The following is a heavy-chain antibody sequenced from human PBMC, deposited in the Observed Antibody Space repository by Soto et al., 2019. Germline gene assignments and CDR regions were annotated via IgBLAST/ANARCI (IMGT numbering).Heavy chain of an antibody. D-gene: IGHD4-17*01. CDR2: IYHSGST. CDR3: ASQSTVTTPD. J-gene: IGHJ4*02. CDR1: GYSISSGYY. V-gene: IGHV4-38-2*01. Sequence: PSETLSLTCAVSGYSISSGYYWGWIRQPPGKGLEWIGSIYHSGSTYYNPSLKSRVTISVDTSKNQFSLKLSSVTAADTAVYYCASQSTVTTPDWGQGTLVTVSS.